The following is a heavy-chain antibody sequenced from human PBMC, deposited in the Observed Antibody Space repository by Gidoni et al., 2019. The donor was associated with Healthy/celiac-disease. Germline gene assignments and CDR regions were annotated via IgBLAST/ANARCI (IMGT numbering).Heavy chain of an antibody. V-gene: IGHV3-53*02. CDR3: ARGLITGGSSGWTYYFDY. D-gene: IGHD6-19*01. J-gene: IGHJ4*02. CDR1: GFTASSHY. Sequence: EVQLVETGGGLIQPGGSLRLSCAASGFTASSHYMSWVRQAPGKGLEWVSVIYSGGSTYYADSVKGRFTISRDNSKNTLYLQMNSLRAEDTAVYYCARGLITGGSSGWTYYFDYWGQGTLVTVSS. CDR2: IYSGGST.